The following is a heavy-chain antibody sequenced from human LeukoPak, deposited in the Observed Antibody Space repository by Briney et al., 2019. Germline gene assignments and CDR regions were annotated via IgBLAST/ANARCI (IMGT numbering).Heavy chain of an antibody. D-gene: IGHD3-22*01. CDR1: GGSISNYY. Sequence: SETLSLTCTIPGGSISNYYWSWIRQPPGKGLEWMGYIHHSGSTTYNPSLKSRVTIPVDTSKNQFSLKLSSVTAADTAVYYCARGFADRSGFLLSYFDYWGQGTLVTVSS. J-gene: IGHJ4*02. CDR2: IHHSGST. CDR3: ARGFADRSGFLLSYFDY. V-gene: IGHV4-59*01.